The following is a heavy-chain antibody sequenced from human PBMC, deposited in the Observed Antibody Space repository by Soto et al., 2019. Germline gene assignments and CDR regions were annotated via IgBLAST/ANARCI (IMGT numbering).Heavy chain of an antibody. D-gene: IGHD3-10*01. CDR2: MPFDGSYK. Sequence: QEQLVESGGGAVQPGRSLRLSCTASGFSFSSYDMHWSPQPPGEGLEWVSAMPFDGSYKHYAASVKGRFTISRDNSENTLYLQMNGLRPEDTAVYFCARGMIRGVVYYGVEVWGQGTTVTVS. CDR3: ARGMIRGVVYYGVEV. CDR1: GFSFSSYD. V-gene: IGHV3-30*03. J-gene: IGHJ6*02.